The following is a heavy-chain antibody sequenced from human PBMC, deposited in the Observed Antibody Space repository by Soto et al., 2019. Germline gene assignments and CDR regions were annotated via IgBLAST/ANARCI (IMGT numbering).Heavy chain of an antibody. CDR3: ARGATPIAARGPRFDY. CDR1: GGSFSGYY. J-gene: IGHJ4*02. CDR2: INHSGST. V-gene: IGHV4-34*01. D-gene: IGHD6-6*01. Sequence: SETLSLTCAVYGGSFSGYYWSWIRQPPGKGLEWIGEINHSGSTNYNPSLKSRVTISVDTSKNQFSLKLSSVTAADTAVYYCARGATPIAARGPRFDYWGQGTLVTVSS.